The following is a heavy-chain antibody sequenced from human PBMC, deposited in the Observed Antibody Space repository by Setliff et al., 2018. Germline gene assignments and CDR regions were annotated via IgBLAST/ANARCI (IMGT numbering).Heavy chain of an antibody. CDR1: DDSISSRHYY. D-gene: IGHD3-3*01. CDR3: ARLSGFLYMDV. CDR2: IYTHAGGST. J-gene: IGHJ6*03. V-gene: IGHV4-61*09. Sequence: SETLSLTCTVSDDSISSRHYYWSWIRQPAGKGLEWLGQIYTHAGGSTIYNPSLKSRVTISVDTSKNQFSLKLNSVTASDTAMYYCARLSGFLYMDVWGKGTTVTVSS.